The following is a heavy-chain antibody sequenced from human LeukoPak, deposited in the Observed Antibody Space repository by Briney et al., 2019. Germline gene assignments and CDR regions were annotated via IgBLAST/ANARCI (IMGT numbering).Heavy chain of an antibody. V-gene: IGHV3-74*01. Sequence: GGSLRLSCAASGFTFSSYWMHWVRQAPGKGLVWVLRINSDGSSTSYADSVKGRFTISRDNDKNTLYLQMNSMRAEDTALYYSASLGYSKGYYYGMDVWGQGTTVTVSS. CDR2: INSDGSST. J-gene: IGHJ6*02. CDR1: GFTFSSYW. D-gene: IGHD4-11*01. CDR3: ASLGYSKGYYYGMDV.